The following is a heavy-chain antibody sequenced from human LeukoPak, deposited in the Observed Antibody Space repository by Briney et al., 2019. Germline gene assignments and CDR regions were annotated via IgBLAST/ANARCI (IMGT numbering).Heavy chain of an antibody. Sequence: GGSLRLSCAASGFSVSNTYMSWIRQAPGKGLEWVSIIYSGGNTYYADSVKGRFTISRDNAKNSLYLQMNSLRAEDTAVYYCAREGGGCSGGSCYSYYYYYGMDVWGQGTTVTVSS. CDR1: GFSVSNTY. CDR2: IYSGGNT. D-gene: IGHD2-15*01. CDR3: AREGGGCSGGSCYSYYYYYGMDV. V-gene: IGHV3-53*01. J-gene: IGHJ6*02.